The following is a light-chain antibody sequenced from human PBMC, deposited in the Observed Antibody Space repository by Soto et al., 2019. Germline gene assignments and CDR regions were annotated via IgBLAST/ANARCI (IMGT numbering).Light chain of an antibody. Sequence: DFQMTQSPSTLSASVGDGVTITCRASQSIGSGLAWYQQQPGKAPKLLIYKATNLQRGVSSRFSGSGSGTDFSLTISSLQPADFATYYCHQYHDFQYTFGQGPKLEI. CDR3: HQYHDFQYT. CDR2: KAT. V-gene: IGKV1-5*03. CDR1: QSIGSG. J-gene: IGKJ2*01.